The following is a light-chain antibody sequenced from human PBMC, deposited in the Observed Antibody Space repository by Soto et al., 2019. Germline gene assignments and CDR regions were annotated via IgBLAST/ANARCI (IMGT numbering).Light chain of an antibody. CDR1: QNISNNY. V-gene: IGKV3-20*01. Sequence: EIVLTQSPGTLSLSPGERATLSCRASQNISNNYLTWYQQKPGQAPRLLIYGASSRATGIPDRFSGSGSGTDFTLTISRLDPEDFAVFYCQQYGSSPRTFGQGTKVDIK. J-gene: IGKJ1*01. CDR2: GAS. CDR3: QQYGSSPRT.